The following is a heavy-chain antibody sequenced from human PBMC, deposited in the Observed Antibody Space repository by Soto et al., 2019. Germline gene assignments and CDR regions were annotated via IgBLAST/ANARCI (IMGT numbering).Heavy chain of an antibody. V-gene: IGHV3-30*18. CDR1: GFTFSSYG. J-gene: IGHJ6*02. CDR2: ISYDGSNK. CDR3: AKDQGVPFYYFGMDV. D-gene: IGHD3-10*01. Sequence: GGSLRLSCAASGFTFSSYGMHWVRQAPGKGLEWVAVISYDGSNKYYADSVKGRFTISRDNSKNTLYLQMNSLRAEDTAVYYCAKDQGVPFYYFGMDVWGQGTTVTVSS.